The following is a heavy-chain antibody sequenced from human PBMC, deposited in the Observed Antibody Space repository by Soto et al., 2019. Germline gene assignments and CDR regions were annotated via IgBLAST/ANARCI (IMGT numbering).Heavy chain of an antibody. Sequence: SVKVSCKASGGTFSSYAISWVRQAPGQGLEWMGGIIPIFGTANYAQKFKGRVTITADESTSTAYMELSSLRSEETAVYYCAREGRTTVTTGIGYCGMDVWGQGTTGIVSS. CDR2: IIPIFGTA. D-gene: IGHD4-17*01. CDR1: GGTFSSYA. J-gene: IGHJ6*02. CDR3: AREGRTTVTTGIGYCGMDV. V-gene: IGHV1-69*13.